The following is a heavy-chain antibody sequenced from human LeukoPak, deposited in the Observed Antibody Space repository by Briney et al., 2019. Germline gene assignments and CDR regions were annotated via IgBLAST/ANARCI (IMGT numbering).Heavy chain of an antibody. CDR3: ARFQRAVAAYYFDY. V-gene: IGHV4-59*06. D-gene: IGHD6-19*01. CDR2: IYYSGST. Sequence: SETLSLTCTVSGGSISSYYWSWIRQHPGKGLEWIGYIYYSGSTYYNPSLKSRVTISVDTSKNQFSLKLSSVTAADTAVYYCARFQRAVAAYYFDYWGQGTLVTVSS. CDR1: GGSISSYY. J-gene: IGHJ4*02.